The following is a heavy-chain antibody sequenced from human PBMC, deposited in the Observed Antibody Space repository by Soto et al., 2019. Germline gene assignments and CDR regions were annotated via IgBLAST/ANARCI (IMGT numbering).Heavy chain of an antibody. J-gene: IGHJ3*02. CDR3: ARASEYYDILTGYPHDAFDI. V-gene: IGHV4-31*03. CDR1: CDSITSRAYS. Sequence: TRSLTCTVWCDSITSRAYSLCYIRHPPIKGLEWIGYIYYSGSTYYNPSLKSRVTISVDTSKNQFSLKLSSVTAADTAVYYCARASEYYDILTGYPHDAFDIWGQGTMVT. D-gene: IGHD3-9*01. CDR2: IYYSGST.